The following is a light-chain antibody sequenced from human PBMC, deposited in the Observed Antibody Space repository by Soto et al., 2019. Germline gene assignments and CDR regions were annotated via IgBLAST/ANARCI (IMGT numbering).Light chain of an antibody. CDR3: QQYNNWPFIT. V-gene: IGKV3-15*01. Sequence: EIVMTQSPATVSVSPGERATLSCRASQSVGNNLAWYTQKPGQSPRLLIYGASSRATGIPVRFSGSGSGTELTLTISSLQSEDFAVYDCQQYNNWPFITFGQGTRLEIK. J-gene: IGKJ5*01. CDR2: GAS. CDR1: QSVGNN.